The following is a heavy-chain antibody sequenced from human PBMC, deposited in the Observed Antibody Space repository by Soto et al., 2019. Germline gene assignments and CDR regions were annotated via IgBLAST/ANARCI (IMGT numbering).Heavy chain of an antibody. CDR1: GFTFSSYA. Sequence: HPGGSLRLSCAASGFTFSSYAMSWVRQAPGKGLEWVSAISGSGGSTYYADSVKGRFTISRDNSKNTLYLQLNSLRAEDTAVYYCAKGGLLRFLEWLPDYYYGMDVWGQGTTVTVSS. CDR3: AKGGLLRFLEWLPDYYYGMDV. D-gene: IGHD3-3*01. CDR2: ISGSGGST. V-gene: IGHV3-23*01. J-gene: IGHJ6*02.